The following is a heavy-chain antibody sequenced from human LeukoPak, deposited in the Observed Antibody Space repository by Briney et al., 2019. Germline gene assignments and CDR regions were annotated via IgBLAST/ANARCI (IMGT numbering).Heavy chain of an antibody. Sequence: GGSLRLSCAASGFSVSNNYMGWVRQAPGKGLEWVSVIYSGGTTYYVDSVKGRFTIYRDNSKNTLYLQMNSLRAEDTAVYHCARSAYKGGFDPWGQGTLVTVSS. CDR2: IYSGGTT. V-gene: IGHV3-66*01. CDR3: ARSAYKGGFDP. CDR1: GFSVSNNY. J-gene: IGHJ5*02. D-gene: IGHD1-14*01.